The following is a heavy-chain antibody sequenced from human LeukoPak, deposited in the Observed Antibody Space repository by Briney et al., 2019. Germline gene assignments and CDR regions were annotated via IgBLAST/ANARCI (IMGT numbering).Heavy chain of an antibody. CDR2: INSDGSST. Sequence: PGGSLRLSCAASGFTFSSSWMHWVRQAPEKGLVWVSRINSDGSSTSYADSVKGRFTISRDNAKNTLYLQMNSLRAEDTAVYYCARDRRRWLQLAHYYFDYWGQGTLVTVSS. CDR1: GFTFSSSW. V-gene: IGHV3-74*01. D-gene: IGHD5-24*01. J-gene: IGHJ4*02. CDR3: ARDRRRWLQLAHYYFDY.